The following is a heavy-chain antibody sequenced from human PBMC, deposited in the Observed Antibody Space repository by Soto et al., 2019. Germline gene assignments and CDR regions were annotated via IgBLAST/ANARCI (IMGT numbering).Heavy chain of an antibody. CDR3: PAEHGIRDARPVSAFLLHRSSDL. J-gene: IGHJ2*01. CDR2: IYFRGST. Sequence: GNGLAWIGYIYFRGSTYYNPSLKSRVTISVDTSKNQFSLKLSSLTAADTAVFFFPAEHGIRDARPVSAFLLHRSSDL. V-gene: IGHV4-30-4*01. D-gene: IGHD3-3*02.